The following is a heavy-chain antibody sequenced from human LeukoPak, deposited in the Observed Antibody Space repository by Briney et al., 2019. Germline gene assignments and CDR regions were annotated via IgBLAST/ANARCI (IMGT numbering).Heavy chain of an antibody. J-gene: IGHJ4*02. CDR3: AKDRESIWYPTFDY. D-gene: IGHD6-13*01. CDR2: IYAGGST. Sequence: GGSLRLSCAASGFTVSSNYMSWVRQAPGKGLEWVSIIYAGGSTSYADSVKGRFTISRDNSKNTLYLQMNSLRAEDTAVYYCAKDRESIWYPTFDYWGQGTLVTVSS. CDR1: GFTVSSNY. V-gene: IGHV3-53*01.